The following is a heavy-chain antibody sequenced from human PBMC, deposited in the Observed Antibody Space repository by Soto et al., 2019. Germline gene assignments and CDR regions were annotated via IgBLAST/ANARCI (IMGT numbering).Heavy chain of an antibody. Sequence: SLQVSRTSSVRTSSRHDIIWVRPAPGQGLEWMGGIIPIFHTANYAQKFQGRVTISADESTSTAYMDLRSLRYEDTAVYYCARGETYLGVWGQGTKVTVS. CDR1: VRTSSRHD. J-gene: IGHJ6*02. V-gene: IGHV1-69*01. CDR3: ARGETYLGV. CDR2: IIPIFHTA. D-gene: IGHD3-16*01.